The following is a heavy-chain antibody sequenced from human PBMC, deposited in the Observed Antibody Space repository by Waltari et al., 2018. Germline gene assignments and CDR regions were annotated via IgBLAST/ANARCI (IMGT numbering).Heavy chain of an antibody. V-gene: IGHV4-34*01. CDR3: ARYDFWSGYPSYWYFDL. J-gene: IGHJ2*01. Sequence: QVQLQQWGAGLLKPSETLSLTCAVHGGSFSGYYRTWISQPPGEGLEGIGEISHSGSPNCNPSLKSPITLSVDTSKNQFSLKLSSVTAADTAVYYCARYDFWSGYPSYWYFDLWGRGTLVTVSS. CDR1: GGSFSGYY. CDR2: ISHSGSP. D-gene: IGHD3-3*01.